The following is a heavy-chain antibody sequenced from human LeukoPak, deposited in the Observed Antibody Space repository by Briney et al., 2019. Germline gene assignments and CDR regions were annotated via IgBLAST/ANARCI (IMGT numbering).Heavy chain of an antibody. J-gene: IGHJ3*02. V-gene: IGHV4-59*12. D-gene: IGHD1-26*01. CDR3: ARDRQWELLPGLTGDYGAFDI. Sequence: SETLSLTCTVSGGSISSSYWSWIRQPPGKGLEWIGYISYSGSTSYNPSLKSRVTISVDTSKNQFSLNLSSVTAADTAVYYCARDRQWELLPGLTGDYGAFDIWGQGTMVTVSS. CDR1: GGSISSSY. CDR2: ISYSGST.